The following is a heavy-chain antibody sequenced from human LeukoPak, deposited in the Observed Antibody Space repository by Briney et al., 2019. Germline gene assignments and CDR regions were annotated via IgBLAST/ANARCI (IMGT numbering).Heavy chain of an antibody. Sequence: GGSLRLSCAASGFSFNNYAMYWVHQSPGKGLEYVSAINSNGGSTNYANSVKDRFTISRDNSKNTLYMQMNSLRAEDTAVYYCAKGRGYNYWDGFDIWGQGTMVTVSS. D-gene: IGHD5-24*01. J-gene: IGHJ3*02. CDR3: AKGRGYNYWDGFDI. CDR2: INSNGGST. V-gene: IGHV3-64*01. CDR1: GFSFNNYA.